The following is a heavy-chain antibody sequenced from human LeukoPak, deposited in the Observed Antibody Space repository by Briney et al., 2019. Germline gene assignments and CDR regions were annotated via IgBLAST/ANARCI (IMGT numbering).Heavy chain of an antibody. CDR3: ARGGSGSYYSYYYYYMDV. J-gene: IGHJ6*03. CDR1: GGTFSSYA. V-gene: IGHV1-69*05. CDR2: IIPIFGTA. Sequence: GASVKVSCKASGGTFSSYAISWVRQAPGQGLEWMGGIIPIFGTANYAQKFQGRVTITTDESTSTAYMELSSLRSEDTAVYYCARGGSGSYYSYYYYYMDVWGKGTTVTVSS. D-gene: IGHD1-26*01.